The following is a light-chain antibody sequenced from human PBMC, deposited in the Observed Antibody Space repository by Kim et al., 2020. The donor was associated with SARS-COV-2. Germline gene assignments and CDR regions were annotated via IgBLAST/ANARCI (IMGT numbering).Light chain of an antibody. Sequence: VALGQTDRITCQGDSLRSYYATWYQQKPGQGPILVIYGKNNRPSGIPDRFSGSSSGNTASLTITGTQAGDEADYYCNSRDSNDNVVFGGGTQLTVL. CDR1: SLRSYY. CDR2: GKN. CDR3: NSRDSNDNVV. V-gene: IGLV3-19*01. J-gene: IGLJ2*01.